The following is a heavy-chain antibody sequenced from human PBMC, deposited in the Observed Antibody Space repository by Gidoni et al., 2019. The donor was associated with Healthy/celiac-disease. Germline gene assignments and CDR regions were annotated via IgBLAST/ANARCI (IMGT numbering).Heavy chain of an antibody. V-gene: IGHV3-23*01. J-gene: IGHJ4*02. CDR2: ISGSGGNT. CDR1: GFTFSSYA. Sequence: EVQLLESGGGLVQPGWSLRLSCAASGFTFSSYAMRWVRQAPGKGLEWVSAISGSGGNTYYADNVKGRITISRDKTKNTLYLKMNSRGDEDAAEYYCAKEPAFITRIARGYWGQGTLVTVSS. CDR3: AKEPAFITRIARGY. D-gene: IGHD3-22*01.